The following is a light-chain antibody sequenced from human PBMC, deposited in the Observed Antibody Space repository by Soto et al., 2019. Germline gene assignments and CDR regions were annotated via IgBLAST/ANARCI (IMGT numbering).Light chain of an antibody. CDR1: SSNIGSNT. V-gene: IGLV1-44*01. CDR2: TNN. CDR3: TAWDDSLNGRGV. J-gene: IGLJ3*02. Sequence: QSVLTQPPSASGTPGQRVTISCSGSSSNIGSNTVNWYQQLPGTAPKLLIYTNNQRPSGVPDRFSVSKSGTSASLAISGLHSEDEADYYCTAWDDSLNGRGVFGGGTQLTVL.